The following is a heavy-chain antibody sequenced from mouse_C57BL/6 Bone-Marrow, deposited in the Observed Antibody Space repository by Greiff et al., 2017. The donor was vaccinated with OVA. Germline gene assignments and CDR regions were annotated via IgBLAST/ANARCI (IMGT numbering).Heavy chain of an antibody. CDR1: GFNIKDDY. CDR2: IDPENGDT. V-gene: IGHV14-4*01. CDR3: TTGDYYGNHLDY. Sequence: EVKVEESGAELVRPGASVKLSCTASGFNIKDDYMHWVKQRPEQGLEWIGWIDPENGDTEYASKFQGKATITADTSSNTAYLQLSSLTSEDTAVYYCTTGDYYGNHLDYWGQGTTLTVSS. J-gene: IGHJ2*01. D-gene: IGHD2-1*01.